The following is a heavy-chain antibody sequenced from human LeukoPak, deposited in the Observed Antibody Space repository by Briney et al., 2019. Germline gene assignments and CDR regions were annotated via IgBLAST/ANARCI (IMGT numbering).Heavy chain of an antibody. CDR3: ARVRLNYYDSSGYFDY. V-gene: IGHV1-18*01. J-gene: IGHJ4*02. Sequence: GASVQVSCKASGYTFTSYGISWVRQAPGQGLEWMGWISAYNGNTNYAQKLQGRVTMTTDTSTSTAYMELRSLRSDDTAVYYCARVRLNYYDSSGYFDYWGQGTLVTVSS. CDR2: ISAYNGNT. D-gene: IGHD3-22*01. CDR1: GYTFTSYG.